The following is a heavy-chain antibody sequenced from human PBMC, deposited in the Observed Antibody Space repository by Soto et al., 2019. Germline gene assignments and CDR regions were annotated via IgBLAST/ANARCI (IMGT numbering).Heavy chain of an antibody. CDR2: IIPIFGTA. D-gene: IGHD2-21*02. J-gene: IGHJ4*02. V-gene: IGHV1-69*13. CDR1: GGTFSSYA. CDR3: ACGGNSEYDY. Sequence: ASVKVSCKASGGTFSSYAISWVRQAPGQGLEWMGGIIPIFGTASYAQKFQGRVTITADESTSTAYMELSSLRSEDTAVYYCACGGNSEYDYWGQGTLVTVSS.